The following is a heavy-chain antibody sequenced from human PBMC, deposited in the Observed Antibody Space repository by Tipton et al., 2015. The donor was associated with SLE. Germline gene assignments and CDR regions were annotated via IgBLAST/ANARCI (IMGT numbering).Heavy chain of an antibody. J-gene: IGHJ4*02. CDR3: ARHRVSFSSTAAYNY. CDR1: GYTFTTYG. V-gene: IGHV1-18*01. CDR2: ISPYNGER. Sequence: QLVQSGVEVKKPGASVKLSCQTSGYTFTTYGIVWVRQAPGQGLEWMAWISPYNGERKFAEKLQGRVTLSTDTSTTTAYMELRSLRASDTAIYYCARHRVSFSSTAAYNYWGQGTLVTVSS. D-gene: IGHD2-2*01.